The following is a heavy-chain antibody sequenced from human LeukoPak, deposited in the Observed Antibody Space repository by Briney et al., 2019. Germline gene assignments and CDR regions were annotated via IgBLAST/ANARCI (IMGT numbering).Heavy chain of an antibody. CDR2: INAGNGNT. CDR1: GYIFTDYA. J-gene: IGHJ4*02. Sequence: ASVKVSCKASGYIFTDYAINWVRQAPGERLEWMGWINAGNGNTKYSQKFQGRVTITRDRSASTAYMELNSLRSEDTAVYYCVRGRWSTTTAPYYFDSWGQGSLVTVS. V-gene: IGHV1-3*01. CDR3: VRGRWSTTTAPYYFDS. D-gene: IGHD5/OR15-5a*01.